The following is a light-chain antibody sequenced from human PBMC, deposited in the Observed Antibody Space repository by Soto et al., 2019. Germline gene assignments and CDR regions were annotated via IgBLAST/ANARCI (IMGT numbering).Light chain of an antibody. CDR2: GAS. Sequence: CRRASQSVSSNLAWYQQKPGQAPRLLIYGASTRATGIPARFSGSGYETEFTLTISRLQSECCAVYSCQEYNNWPPWTFAQGTKVDIK. J-gene: IGKJ1*01. CDR1: QSVSSN. CDR3: QEYNNWPPWT. V-gene: IGKV3-15*01.